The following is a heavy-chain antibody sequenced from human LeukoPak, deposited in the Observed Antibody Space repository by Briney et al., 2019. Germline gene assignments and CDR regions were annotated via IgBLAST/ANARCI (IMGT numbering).Heavy chain of an antibody. J-gene: IGHJ4*02. CDR3: ARVAVVVVAATGGLLGYFDY. D-gene: IGHD2-15*01. CDR2: INHSGSI. CDR1: GGSFSGYY. Sequence: SETLSLTCAVYGGSFSGYYWSWIRQPPGKGLEWIGEINHSGSINYNPSLKSRVTISVDTSKNQFSLKLSSVTAADTAVYYCARVAVVVVAATGGLLGYFDYWGQGTLVTVSS. V-gene: IGHV4-34*01.